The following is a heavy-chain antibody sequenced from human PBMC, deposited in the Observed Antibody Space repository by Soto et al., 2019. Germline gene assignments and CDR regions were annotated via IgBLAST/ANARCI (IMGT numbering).Heavy chain of an antibody. V-gene: IGHV1-69*13. CDR1: GGTFSSYA. D-gene: IGHD1-1*01. CDR2: IIPIFGTA. J-gene: IGHJ6*02. CDR3: ATGSFTSTGGRIGYHYNAMDV. Sequence: SVKVSCKASGGTFSSYAISWVRQAPGQGLEWMGGIIPIFGTANYAQKFQGRVTITADESTTTAYMELSSLTSEDTAVYYCATGSFTSTGGRIGYHYNAMDVWGQGTTVTVSS.